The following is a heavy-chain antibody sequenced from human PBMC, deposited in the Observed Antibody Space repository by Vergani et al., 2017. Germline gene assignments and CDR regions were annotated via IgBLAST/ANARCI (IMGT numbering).Heavy chain of an antibody. V-gene: IGHV3-30*02. J-gene: IGHJ4*02. D-gene: IGHD3-22*01. CDR3: AKLGGVRVYDSSGYGTPNYYFDY. Sequence: QVQLVESGGGVVQPGGSLRLSCAASGFTFSSYGMHWVRQAPGKGLEWVAFIRYDGSNKYYADSVKGRFTISRDNSKNTLYLQMNSLRAEDTAVYYCAKLGGVRVYDSSGYGTPNYYFDYWGQGTLVTVSS. CDR1: GFTFSSYG. CDR2: IRYDGSNK.